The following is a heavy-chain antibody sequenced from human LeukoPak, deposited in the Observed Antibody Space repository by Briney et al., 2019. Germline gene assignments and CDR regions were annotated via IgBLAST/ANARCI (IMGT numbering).Heavy chain of an antibody. Sequence: SPSETLSLTCTVSGGSISNYYWSWIRQPAGKGLEWIGRTYSTGSTNYKSSPKSRVTMSVDTSKNQFSLKLSSVTAADTAVYYCARDTWGKDAFDIWGQGTMVTVSS. CDR1: GGSISNYY. D-gene: IGHD3-16*01. J-gene: IGHJ3*02. CDR2: TYSTGST. CDR3: ARDTWGKDAFDI. V-gene: IGHV4-4*07.